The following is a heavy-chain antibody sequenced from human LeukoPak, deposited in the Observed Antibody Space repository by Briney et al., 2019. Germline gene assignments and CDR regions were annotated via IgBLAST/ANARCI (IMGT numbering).Heavy chain of an antibody. V-gene: IGHV3-23*01. Sequence: QSGGSLRLSCAASGFTFSSYAMSWVRQAPGKGLDWVSAISGSGGSTYYADSVKGRFTISRDNSKNTLYLQMNSLRVEDTAVYYCATLPLPDIAAAGEFDYWGQGTLVTVSS. D-gene: IGHD6-13*01. CDR1: GFTFSSYA. CDR3: ATLPLPDIAAAGEFDY. J-gene: IGHJ4*02. CDR2: ISGSGGST.